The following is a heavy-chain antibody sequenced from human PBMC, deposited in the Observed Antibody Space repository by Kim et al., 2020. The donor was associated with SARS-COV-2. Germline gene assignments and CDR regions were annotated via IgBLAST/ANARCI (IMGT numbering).Heavy chain of an antibody. Sequence: GGSLRLSCAASGFTFSSYSMNWVRQAPGKGLEWVSSISSSSSYIYYADSVKGRFTISRDNAKNSLYLQMNSLRAEDTAVYYCARVVGRLVGAAYYFDYWGQGTLVTVSS. J-gene: IGHJ4*02. V-gene: IGHV3-21*01. CDR1: GFTFSSYS. D-gene: IGHD1-26*01. CDR3: ARVVGRLVGAAYYFDY. CDR2: ISSSSSYI.